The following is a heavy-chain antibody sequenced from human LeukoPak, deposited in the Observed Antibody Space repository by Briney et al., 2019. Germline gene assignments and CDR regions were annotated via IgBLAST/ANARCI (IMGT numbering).Heavy chain of an antibody. V-gene: IGHV3-23*01. CDR1: GFTFSSNA. Sequence: GGSLRLSCAASGFTFSSNAMSWVRQAPGKGLEWVSGINYSGGSTYYADSVKGRFTISRDNSKNTLYLQMNSLRAEDTAVYYCAKDSSSWGAFDIWGQGTMVTVSS. CDR2: INYSGGST. J-gene: IGHJ3*02. D-gene: IGHD6-13*01. CDR3: AKDSSSWGAFDI.